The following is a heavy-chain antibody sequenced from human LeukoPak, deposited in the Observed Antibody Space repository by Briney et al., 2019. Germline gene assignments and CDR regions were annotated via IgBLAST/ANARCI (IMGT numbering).Heavy chain of an antibody. CDR1: GFTFNNYA. CDR2: VTGSGIST. D-gene: IGHD3-22*01. V-gene: IGHV3-23*01. CDR3: AKKRDSNGYSYFFDY. Sequence: PGGSLRLSCVGSGFTFNNYAMNWVRQAPGKGLEWVSTVTGSGISTYYGDSVKGRFTISRDNSNNTVYLQMNSLRAEDTAIYYCAKKRDSNGYSYFFDYWGQGTLVTVSS. J-gene: IGHJ4*02.